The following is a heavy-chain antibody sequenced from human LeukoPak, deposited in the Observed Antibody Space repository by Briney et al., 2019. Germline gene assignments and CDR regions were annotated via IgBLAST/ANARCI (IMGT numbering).Heavy chain of an antibody. CDR3: ARTFYDTLDSDAFDF. CDR1: GYTFTGYY. Sequence: GASVKVSCKASGYTFTGYYMHWVRQAPGQGLEGMGWINPDSSGTNNAQKFQGRVTMTRDTSISTAYMELSRLRSDDTAVYYCARTFYDTLDSDAFDFWGQGTMVIVSS. J-gene: IGHJ3*01. CDR2: INPDSSGT. D-gene: IGHD2/OR15-2a*01. V-gene: IGHV1-2*02.